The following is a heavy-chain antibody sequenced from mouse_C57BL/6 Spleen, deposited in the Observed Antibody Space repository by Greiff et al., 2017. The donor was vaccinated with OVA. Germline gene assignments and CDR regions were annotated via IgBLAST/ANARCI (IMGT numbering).Heavy chain of an antibody. D-gene: IGHD1-1*01. CDR2: IDPENGDT. CDR1: GFNIKDDY. J-gene: IGHJ2*01. V-gene: IGHV14-4*01. Sequence: EVQRVESGAELVRPGASVKLSCTASGFNIKDDYMPWVKQRPEQGLEWIGWIDPENGDTEYASKFQGKATITADTSSNTAYLQLSSLTSEDTAVYYCTTSDYGSSFDYWGQGTTLTVSS. CDR3: TTSDYGSSFDY.